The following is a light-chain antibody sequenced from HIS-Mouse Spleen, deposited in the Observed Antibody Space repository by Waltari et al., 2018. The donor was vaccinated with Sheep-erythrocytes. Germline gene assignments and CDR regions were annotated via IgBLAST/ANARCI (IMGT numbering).Light chain of an antibody. CDR1: KLGDKY. CDR2: QDS. CDR3: QAWDSSTVV. Sequence: SYELTQQPSVSVSPGQTASITCSGDKLGDKYACWYQQKPGQSPVLVIYQDSKRPSGSPERFSGSNSGNTATLTISGTQAMDEADYYCQAWDSSTVVFGGGTKLTVL. V-gene: IGLV3-1*01. J-gene: IGLJ2*01.